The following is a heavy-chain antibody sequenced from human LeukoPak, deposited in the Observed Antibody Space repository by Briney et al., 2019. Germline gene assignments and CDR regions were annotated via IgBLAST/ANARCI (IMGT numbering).Heavy chain of an antibody. CDR2: VYITGPT. D-gene: IGHD5-18*01. CDR1: GGSFSGHY. V-gene: IGHV4-4*07. CDR3: ARAHTPLRSDYYYYLDV. Sequence: PSETLSLTCTVSGGSFSGHYWTWIRQPAGRGLEFIGRVYITGPTNYNASLLGRVTMSVDTSKSQFSLNLASVTAADTAVYYCARAHTPLRSDYYYYLDVWGKGTTVTVS. J-gene: IGHJ6*03.